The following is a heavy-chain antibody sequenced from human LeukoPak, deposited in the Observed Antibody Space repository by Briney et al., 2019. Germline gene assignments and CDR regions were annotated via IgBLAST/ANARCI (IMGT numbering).Heavy chain of an antibody. CDR1: GYTFSSYG. V-gene: IGHV1-69*13. Sequence: SVKVSCKTSGYTFSSYGISWLRQAPGQGLEWMGGIIPIFGTANYAQKFQGRVTITADESTSTAYMELSSLRSEDTAVYYCARGDMVRGVVFDYWGQGTLVTVSS. D-gene: IGHD3-10*01. J-gene: IGHJ4*02. CDR2: IIPIFGTA. CDR3: ARGDMVRGVVFDY.